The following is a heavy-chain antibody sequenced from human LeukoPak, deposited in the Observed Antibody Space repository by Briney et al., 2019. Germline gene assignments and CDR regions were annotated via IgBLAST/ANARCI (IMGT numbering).Heavy chain of an antibody. CDR3: AREEQLAYFYY. V-gene: IGHV4-4*02. J-gene: IGHJ4*02. Sequence: SETLSLTCADSGGSIRSSNWWRWVREPPGKGLEWIGEIYHSGSTNYNPSLKSRVTISVDKSKNQFSLKLSSVTAADTAVCYCAREEQLAYFYYRGQGTLVTVSS. CDR2: IYHSGST. D-gene: IGHD6-13*01. CDR1: GGSIRSSNW.